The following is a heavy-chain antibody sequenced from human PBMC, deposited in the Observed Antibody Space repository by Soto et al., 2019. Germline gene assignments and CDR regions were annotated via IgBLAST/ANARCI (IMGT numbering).Heavy chain of an antibody. CDR2: IYPGDSDT. CDR1: GYAFTSYW. J-gene: IGHJ5*02. D-gene: IGHD2-2*01. Sequence: GESLKISCTGIGYAFTSYWIAWVRQMPGKGLEWVGIIYPGDSDTRYSPSFQGQVTISVDNSITTAYLQWSSLKASDTAMYYCARGYCTTTICDPWFDPWGQGTLVTVS. V-gene: IGHV5-51*01. CDR3: ARGYCTTTICDPWFDP.